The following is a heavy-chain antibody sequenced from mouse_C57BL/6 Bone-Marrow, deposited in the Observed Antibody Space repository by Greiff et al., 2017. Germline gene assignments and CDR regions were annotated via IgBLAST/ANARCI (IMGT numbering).Heavy chain of an antibody. Sequence: EVQVVESGPELVKPGASVKMSCKASGYTFTDYNMHWVKQNHGKSLEWIGYINPNNGGTSYNQKFKGKATLTVNKSSSTAYMELRSLTSEDSAVYYCAKKQAYYSNFFAYWGQGTLVTVSA. V-gene: IGHV1-22*01. D-gene: IGHD2-5*01. CDR2: INPNNGGT. J-gene: IGHJ3*01. CDR3: AKKQAYYSNFFAY. CDR1: GYTFTDYN.